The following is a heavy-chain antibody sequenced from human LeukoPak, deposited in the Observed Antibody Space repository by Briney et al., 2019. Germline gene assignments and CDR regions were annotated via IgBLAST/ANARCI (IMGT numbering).Heavy chain of an antibody. V-gene: IGHV4-39*07. CDR1: GGSISSSSYY. J-gene: IGHJ5*02. D-gene: IGHD3-22*01. Sequence: SETLSLTCTVSGGSISSSSYYWGWIRQPPGKGLEWIGSIYYSESTYYNPSLKSRVTISVDTSKNQFSLKLSSVTAADTAVYYCARVNYYDSSGYLNWFDPWGQGTLVTVSS. CDR2: IYYSEST. CDR3: ARVNYYDSSGYLNWFDP.